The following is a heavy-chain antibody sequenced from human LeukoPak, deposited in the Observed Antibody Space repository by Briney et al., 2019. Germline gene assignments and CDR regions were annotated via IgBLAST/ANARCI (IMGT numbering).Heavy chain of an antibody. CDR1: GFTFRTYG. CDR3: AKDLFDYGDYAANY. V-gene: IGHV3-30*18. D-gene: IGHD4-17*01. Sequence: GGSLRLSCAASGFTFRTYGMHWVRQAPGKGLEWVAVISYDGSNKYYADSVKGRFTISRDNSKNTLYLQMNSLRAEDTAVYYCAKDLFDYGDYAANYWGQGTLVTVSS. CDR2: ISYDGSNK. J-gene: IGHJ4*02.